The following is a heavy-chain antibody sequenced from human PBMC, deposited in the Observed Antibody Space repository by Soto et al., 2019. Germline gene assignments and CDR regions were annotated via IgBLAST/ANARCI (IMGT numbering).Heavy chain of an antibody. Sequence: QVQLQESGPGLVKPSGTLSLTCAVSSGSITSSNWWSRVRQPPGKGLEWIGEIYHSGSTNYNPSLKSRVTISVDKSKNVFSLKLSSVTAADTAMYYCAGGAVAGTSPAYWGQGTLVTVSS. J-gene: IGHJ4*02. CDR3: AGGAVAGTSPAY. V-gene: IGHV4-4*02. D-gene: IGHD6-19*01. CDR2: IYHSGST. CDR1: SGSITSSNW.